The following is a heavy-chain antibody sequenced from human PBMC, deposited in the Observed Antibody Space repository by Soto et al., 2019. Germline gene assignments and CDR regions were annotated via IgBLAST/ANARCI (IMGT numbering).Heavy chain of an antibody. D-gene: IGHD6-6*01. CDR3: ARGDSSSSSYYYGMDV. CDR2: IYYSGST. V-gene: IGHV4-30-4*01. CDR1: GGSISSGDYY. J-gene: IGHJ6*02. Sequence: SETLSLTCTVSGGSISSGDYYWSWIRQPPGKGLEWIGYIYYSGSTYYNPSLKSRVTISVDTSKNQFSLKLSSVTAADTAVYYCARGDSSSSSYYYGMDVWGQGTTVTVSS.